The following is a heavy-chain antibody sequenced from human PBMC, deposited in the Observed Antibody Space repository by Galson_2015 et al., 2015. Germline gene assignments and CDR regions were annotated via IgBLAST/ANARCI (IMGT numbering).Heavy chain of an antibody. CDR2: INHRGST. V-gene: IGHV4-34*01. J-gene: IGHJ3*02. CDR1: GGSFSGYY. Sequence: ETLSLTCAVYGGSFSGYYWNWVRQPPGKGLEWIGEINHRGSTNYNPSLKSRVTISVDTSKNQFSLKVRSVTPADTAVYYCARGNDYGSGTFYKENAFDIWGQGTMVTVSS. CDR3: ARGNDYGSGTFYKENAFDI. D-gene: IGHD3-10*01.